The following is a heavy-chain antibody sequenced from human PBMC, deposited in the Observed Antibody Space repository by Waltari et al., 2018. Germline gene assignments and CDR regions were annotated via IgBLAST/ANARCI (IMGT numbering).Heavy chain of an antibody. CDR3: AKDQTPPWPYYFDY. V-gene: IGHV3-30*02. CDR1: GFTFSSYG. CDR2: IRYDGSNK. Sequence: QVQLVESGGGVVQPGGSLRLSCAASGFTFSSYGMHWVRQAPGKGLEWVAFIRYDGSNKYYADSVKGRFTISRDNSKNTLYLQMNSLRAEDTAVYYCAKDQTPPWPYYFDYWGQGTLVTVSS. J-gene: IGHJ4*02.